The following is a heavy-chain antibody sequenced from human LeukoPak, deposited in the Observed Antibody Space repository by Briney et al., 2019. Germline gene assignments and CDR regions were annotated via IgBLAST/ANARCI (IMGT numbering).Heavy chain of an antibody. Sequence: SETLSLTCAVYGGSFSGYYWSWIRQPPGKGLEWIGEINHSGSTNYNPSLKSRVTISVDTSKNQFSLKLSSVTAADTAVYYCARGGLYYYYGMDVWGQGTTVIVSS. CDR3: ARGGLYYYYGMDV. J-gene: IGHJ6*02. CDR2: INHSGST. CDR1: GGSFSGYY. V-gene: IGHV4-34*01.